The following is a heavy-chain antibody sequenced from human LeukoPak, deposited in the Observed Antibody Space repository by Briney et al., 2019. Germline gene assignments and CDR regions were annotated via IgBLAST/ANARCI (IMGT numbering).Heavy chain of an antibody. Sequence: PGGSLTLFCAASGFTFSTYILNWVRQAPGKGLEWVSYISSSSNTTEYADSVKGRFTISRDNAKNSLSLQMNSLRDEDTAVYYCARDYGWSFDYWGQGTLVTVSS. CDR2: ISSSSNTT. J-gene: IGHJ4*02. V-gene: IGHV3-48*02. CDR3: ARDYGWSFDY. CDR1: GFTFSTYI. D-gene: IGHD6-19*01.